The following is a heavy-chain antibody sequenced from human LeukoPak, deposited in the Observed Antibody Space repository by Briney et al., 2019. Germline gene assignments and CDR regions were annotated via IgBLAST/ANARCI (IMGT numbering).Heavy chain of an antibody. CDR2: IYYSGST. V-gene: IGHV4-31*03. J-gene: IGHJ5*02. Sequence: SETLSLTCTISGGSISSGGYHWSWIRQHPGKGLEWIGYIYYSGSTYYNPSLKSRVTISVDTSKNQFSLKLSSVTAADTAVYYCARDWFDPWGQGTLVTVSS. CDR1: GGSISSGGYH. CDR3: ARDWFDP.